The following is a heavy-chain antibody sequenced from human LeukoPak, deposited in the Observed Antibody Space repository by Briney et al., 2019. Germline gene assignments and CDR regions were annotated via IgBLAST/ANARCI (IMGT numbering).Heavy chain of an antibody. CDR1: GFTFSSDW. Sequence: GGSERLSCAASGFTFSSDWMIWIRQAPGKGLEWVSVIYSGGSTYYADSVKGRFTISRDNSKNTLYLQMNSLRAEDTAVYYCARGNGVGSSPSLSFDYWGQGTLVTVSS. V-gene: IGHV3-66*01. CDR3: ARGNGVGSSPSLSFDY. D-gene: IGHD6-13*01. CDR2: IYSGGST. J-gene: IGHJ4*02.